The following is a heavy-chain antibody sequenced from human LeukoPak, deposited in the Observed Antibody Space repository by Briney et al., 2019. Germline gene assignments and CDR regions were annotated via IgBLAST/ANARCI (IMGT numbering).Heavy chain of an antibody. D-gene: IGHD5-12*01. Sequence: GESLKISCKGSGYTFNAYWIGWVRQMPGKGLEGMGVIYAGDSEIRYSPSFQGQVTISVDKSISTAYLQWSSLKASDTAMYYCARHSRGSNDYWGQGTLVTVSS. CDR3: ARHSRGSNDY. CDR1: GYTFNAYW. J-gene: IGHJ4*02. CDR2: IYAGDSEI. V-gene: IGHV5-51*01.